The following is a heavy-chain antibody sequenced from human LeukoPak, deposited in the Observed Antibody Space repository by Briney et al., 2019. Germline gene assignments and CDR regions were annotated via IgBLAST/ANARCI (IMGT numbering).Heavy chain of an antibody. V-gene: IGHV4-31*03. CDR1: GGSISSDNYY. CDR2: IYYSGST. Sequence: SETLSLTCTLSGGSISSDNYYWSWIRQHPGKGLEWIGYIYYSGSTYYKPSLKSRVTISVDTSKNQFSLQLTSVTAADTAVYYCAREAQAYSSGWYYTFDYWGQGTLVTVSS. D-gene: IGHD6-19*01. J-gene: IGHJ4*02. CDR3: AREAQAYSSGWYYTFDY.